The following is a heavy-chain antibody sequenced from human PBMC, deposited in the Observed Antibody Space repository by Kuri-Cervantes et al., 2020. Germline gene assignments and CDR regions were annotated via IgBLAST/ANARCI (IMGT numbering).Heavy chain of an antibody. Sequence: ASVKVSCKASGYTFTSYGISWVRQAPGQGLEWMGWISAYNGNTNYAQKLQGRVTMTTDTSTSTAYTELRSLRSDDTAVYYCARVCPAYSSGWYIYYYYGMDVWGQGTTVTVSS. CDR3: ARVCPAYSSGWYIYYYYGMDV. D-gene: IGHD6-19*01. J-gene: IGHJ6*02. V-gene: IGHV1-18*01. CDR1: GYTFTSYG. CDR2: ISAYNGNT.